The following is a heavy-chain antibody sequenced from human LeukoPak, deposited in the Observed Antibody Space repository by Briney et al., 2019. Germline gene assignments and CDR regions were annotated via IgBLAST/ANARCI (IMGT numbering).Heavy chain of an antibody. D-gene: IGHD5-12*01. CDR2: IIPIFGTA. J-gene: IGHJ4*02. V-gene: IGHV1-69*13. Sequence: ASVKVSCKASGGTFSSYAISWVRQGPGQGLEWMGGIIPIFGTANYAQKFQGRVTITADESTSTAYMELSSLRSEDTAVYYCARDSRGDIVATIEPHFDYWGQGTLVTVSS. CDR1: GGTFSSYA. CDR3: ARDSRGDIVATIEPHFDY.